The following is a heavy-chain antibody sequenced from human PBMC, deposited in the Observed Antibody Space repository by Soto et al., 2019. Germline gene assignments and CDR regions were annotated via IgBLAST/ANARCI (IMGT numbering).Heavy chain of an antibody. D-gene: IGHD1-26*01. V-gene: IGHV1-8*01. Sequence: QVQLVQSGAEVKKPGASVKVSCKASGYTFTSYDINWVRQATGQGLEWMGWMNPNSGNTGYAQKFXXRXTXXRNTSISTADMELSSLTSEDTAVYYCARGEWELTWWGQGTLVTVSS. CDR1: GYTFTSYD. CDR3: ARGEWELTW. J-gene: IGHJ4*02. CDR2: MNPNSGNT.